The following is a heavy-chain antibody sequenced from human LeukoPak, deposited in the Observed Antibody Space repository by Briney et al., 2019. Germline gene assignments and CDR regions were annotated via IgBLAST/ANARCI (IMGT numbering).Heavy chain of an antibody. D-gene: IGHD3-22*01. V-gene: IGHV3-23*01. CDR3: AKRGYYYDSSGYYHFDY. Sequence: PGGSLRLSCAASGFTFSDYYMSWIRQAPGKGLEWVSTISDSGGSIYYADSVKGRFTISRDNSKNTLSLQMNSLRAEDTAVYFCAKRGYYYDSSGYYHFDYWGQGTLVSVSS. CDR2: ISDSGGSI. J-gene: IGHJ4*02. CDR1: GFTFSDYY.